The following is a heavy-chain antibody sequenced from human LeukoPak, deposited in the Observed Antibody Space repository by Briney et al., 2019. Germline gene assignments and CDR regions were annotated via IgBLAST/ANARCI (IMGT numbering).Heavy chain of an antibody. CDR2: TSYDGSNK. CDR1: GFTFSSYA. V-gene: IGHV3-30-3*01. J-gene: IGHJ4*02. CDR3: AKDHQMEWFPFDY. D-gene: IGHD3-3*01. Sequence: PAGGSLRLSCAASGFTFSSYAMHWVRQAPGKGLEWVAVTSYDGSNKYYADSVKGRFTISRDNSKNTLYLQMNSLRAEDTAVYYCAKDHQMEWFPFDYWGQGTLVTVSS.